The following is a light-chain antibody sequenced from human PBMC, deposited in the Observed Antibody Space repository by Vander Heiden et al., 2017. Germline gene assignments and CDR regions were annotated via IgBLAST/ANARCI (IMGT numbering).Light chain of an antibody. Sequence: SYELTHPPSVSVSPGQAAWITCSGDALPKQYGCWYQQKPGQAPVLVIYKDSERPSGIPERLSGSTSGTTVTLTITGVQAEDEADYYCQSLDRSATVIFGGGTKLTVL. CDR2: KDS. J-gene: IGLJ2*01. CDR1: ALPKQY. CDR3: QSLDRSATVI. V-gene: IGLV3-25*03.